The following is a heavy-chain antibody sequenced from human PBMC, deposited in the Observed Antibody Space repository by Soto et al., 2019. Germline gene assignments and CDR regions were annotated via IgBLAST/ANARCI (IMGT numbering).Heavy chain of an antibody. D-gene: IGHD3-16*02. CDR3: ARDRVIYDYVWGSYRPSNNWFDP. V-gene: IGHV3-48*02. Sequence: GGSLRLSCAASGFTFSSYSMNWFRQAPGKGLEWVSYISSSSSTIYYADSVKGRFTISRDNAKNSLYLQMNSLRDEDTAVYYCARDRVIYDYVWGSYRPSNNWFDPWGQGTLVTVSS. CDR1: GFTFSSYS. J-gene: IGHJ5*02. CDR2: ISSSSSTI.